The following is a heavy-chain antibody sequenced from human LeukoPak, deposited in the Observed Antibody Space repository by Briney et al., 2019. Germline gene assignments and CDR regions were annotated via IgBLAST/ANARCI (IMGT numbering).Heavy chain of an antibody. CDR2: TTTSGGFK. CDR3: AREIPMVKGDALHI. D-gene: IGHD5-18*01. V-gene: IGHV3-48*03. Sequence: PGGSLRLSCAASGFIFSNYEMNWVRQAPGKGLEWISYTTTSGGFKIYADSVKGRFTISRYNAKNSLYLQLNSLRDEETGLYCCAREIPMVKGDALHIWGQGTMVTVSS. J-gene: IGHJ3*02. CDR1: GFIFSNYE.